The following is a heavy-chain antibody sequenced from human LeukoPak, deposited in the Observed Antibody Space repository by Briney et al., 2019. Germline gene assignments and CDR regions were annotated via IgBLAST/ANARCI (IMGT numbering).Heavy chain of an antibody. V-gene: IGHV3-48*03. CDR2: ITISGHTK. CDR3: ARGDPHADL. Sequence: TGGSLRLSCAASGFDLSTYEMNWVRQAPGNGLEWIADITISGHTKNYADSVKGRFTISRDNARTSLYLQMNSLRVEDTGVYYCARGDPHADLWGQGTLVTVSS. J-gene: IGHJ5*02. CDR1: GFDLSTYE.